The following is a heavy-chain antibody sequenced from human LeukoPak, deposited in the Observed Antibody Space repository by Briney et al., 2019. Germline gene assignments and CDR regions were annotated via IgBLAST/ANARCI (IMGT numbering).Heavy chain of an antibody. V-gene: IGHV4-4*02. CDR3: ARYGGYPRVAFD. CDR2: IYHRGST. D-gene: IGHD5-12*01. CDR1: GRSISSSNG. J-gene: IGHJ3*02. Sequence: RSDTQSLTCALSGRSISSSNGWSPVRQPPGKGLEWIGEIYHRGSTIYNPSRKSRLTISVDKPKNNFSIKLTSVTAPGPAVYYCARYGGYPRVAFD.